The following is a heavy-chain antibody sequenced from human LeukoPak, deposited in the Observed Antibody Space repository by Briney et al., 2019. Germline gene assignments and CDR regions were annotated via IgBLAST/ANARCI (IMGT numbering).Heavy chain of an antibody. CDR2: IYYSGST. CDR1: GDSISNYY. CDR3: AREGMTTGEFDP. J-gene: IGHJ5*02. V-gene: IGHV4-59*01. D-gene: IGHD4-17*01. Sequence: PSETLSLTCTVSGDSISNYYWNWIRQPPGKGLDWIGYIYYSGSTNYNPSLKSRVTISIDTSKNQFSLKLSSVTAADTAVYYCAREGMTTGEFDPWGQGTLVTVSS.